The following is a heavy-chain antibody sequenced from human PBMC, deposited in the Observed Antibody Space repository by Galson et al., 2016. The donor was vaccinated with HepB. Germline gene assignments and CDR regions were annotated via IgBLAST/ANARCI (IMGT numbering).Heavy chain of an antibody. CDR1: GGSITLLSFY. J-gene: IGHJ4*02. V-gene: IGHV4-39*01. CDR2: VYYSGST. D-gene: IGHD6-19*01. Sequence: LSLPFTVSGGSITLLSFYWDWIRQPPGKGLEWIGSVYYSGSTNYNPSLKSRVTISEDTAKNQFSLKLNSVTAADTAVYFCARRHYSGWYNYFDFWGQGTLVTVSS. CDR3: ARRHYSGWYNYFDF.